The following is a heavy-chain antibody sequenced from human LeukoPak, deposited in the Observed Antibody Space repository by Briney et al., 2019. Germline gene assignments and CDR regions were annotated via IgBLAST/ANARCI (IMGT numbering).Heavy chain of an antibody. CDR3: AKKIVVAGTGGLDY. J-gene: IGHJ4*02. D-gene: IGHD6-19*01. Sequence: GGSLRLSCTASGFTFSSYAMYWVRQAPGKGLEWVSAIGASGGTTHYADSVKGRFTISRDNSKNTLYLQMNSLRAEDTAVYYCAKKIVVAGTGGLDYWGQGTLVTVSS. CDR2: IGASGGTT. CDR1: GFTFSSYA. V-gene: IGHV3-23*01.